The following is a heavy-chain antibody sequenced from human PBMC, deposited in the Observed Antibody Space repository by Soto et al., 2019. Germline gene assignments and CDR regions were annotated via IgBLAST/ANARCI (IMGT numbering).Heavy chain of an antibody. D-gene: IGHD2-15*01. J-gene: IGHJ4*02. CDR3: AKDFFGDIVVVVAATPLDY. CDR1: GFTFSSCG. Sequence: GGSLRLSCAASGFTFSSCGMSWVRQAPGKGLEWVSAISGSGGSTYYADSVKGRFTISRDNSKNTLYLQMNSLRAEDTAVYYCAKDFFGDIVVVVAATPLDYWGQGTLVTVSS. V-gene: IGHV3-23*01. CDR2: ISGSGGST.